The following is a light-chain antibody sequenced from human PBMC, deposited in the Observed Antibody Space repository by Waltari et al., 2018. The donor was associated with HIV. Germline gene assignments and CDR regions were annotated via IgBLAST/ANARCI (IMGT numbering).Light chain of an antibody. CDR3: QQFSLSPPLT. J-gene: IGKJ4*01. CDR2: WAS. CDR1: QSLLYGSNTQNR. V-gene: IGKV4-1*01. Sequence: DIVMTQSPDSLSVSLGERATINCKSSQSLLYGSNTQNRLAWYQQRPGQPPKLLISWASTRESGVPDRFSGSGSGTDFTLTINSLQAEDVAVYYCQQFSLSPPLTFGGGTKVEIK.